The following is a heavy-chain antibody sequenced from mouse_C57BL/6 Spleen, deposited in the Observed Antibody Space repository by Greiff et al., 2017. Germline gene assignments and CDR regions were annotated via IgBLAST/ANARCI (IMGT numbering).Heavy chain of an antibody. V-gene: IGHV1-42*01. CDR3: ARRESYYGWYFDV. CDR1: GYSFTGYY. J-gene: IGHJ1*03. Sequence: VQLQQSGPELVKPGASVKISCKASGYSFTGYYMNWVKQSPEKSLEWIGEINPSTGGTTYNQKFKAKATLTVDKSSSTAYMQLKSLTSEDSAVYYCARRESYYGWYFDVWGTGTTVTVSS. CDR2: INPSTGGT. D-gene: IGHD1-1*01.